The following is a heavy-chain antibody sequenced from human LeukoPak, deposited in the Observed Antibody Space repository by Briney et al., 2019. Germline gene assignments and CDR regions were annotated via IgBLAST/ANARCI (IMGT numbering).Heavy chain of an antibody. CDR3: ARAYSSGWYKGKSFDY. J-gene: IGHJ4*02. V-gene: IGHV1-18*01. CDR1: GYTFTSHG. D-gene: IGHD6-19*01. CDR2: ISAYNGNT. Sequence: ASVKVSCKASGYTFTSHGISWVRQAPGQGLEWMGWISAYNGNTNYAQKLQGRVTMTTDTSTSTAYMELRSLRSDDTAVYYCARAYSSGWYKGKSFDYWGQGTLVTVSS.